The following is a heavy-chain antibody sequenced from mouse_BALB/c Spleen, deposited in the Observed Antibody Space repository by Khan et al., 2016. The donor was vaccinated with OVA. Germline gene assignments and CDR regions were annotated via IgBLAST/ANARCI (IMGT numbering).Heavy chain of an antibody. J-gene: IGHJ1*01. CDR3: TRRPGFFDV. CDR2: VSSGGDNT. V-gene: IGHV5-12-1*01. Sequence: EVKLLESGGGLVKPGGSLKLSCTASGFAFSSFDMSWVRQTPEKRLEWVAYVSSGGDNTYSPDTMKGRFTISRDNAKNTLYLQMSSLMSEDTAIYYCTRRPGFFDVWGAGTTVTVSS. CDR1: GFAFSSFD.